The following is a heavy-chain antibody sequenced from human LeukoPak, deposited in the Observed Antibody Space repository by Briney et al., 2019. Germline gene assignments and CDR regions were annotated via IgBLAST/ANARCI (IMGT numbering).Heavy chain of an antibody. D-gene: IGHD3-22*01. Sequence: PGGSLRLSCAASGFTFSSYAMSWVRQAPGKGLEWVSAISGSGGSTYYADSVKGRFTISRDNSKNTLYLQMNSLRAEDTAVYYCAKAEGRITMIVVVINAFDIWGQGTMVTVSS. J-gene: IGHJ3*02. CDR2: ISGSGGST. V-gene: IGHV3-23*01. CDR1: GFTFSSYA. CDR3: AKAEGRITMIVVVINAFDI.